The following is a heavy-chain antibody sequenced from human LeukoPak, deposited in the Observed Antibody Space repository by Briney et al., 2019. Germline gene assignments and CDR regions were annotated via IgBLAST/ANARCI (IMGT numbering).Heavy chain of an antibody. CDR2: IYTSGST. V-gene: IGHV4-4*09. CDR3: ARHGAPYGWFDP. Sequence: SETLSLTCTVSGGSISSYYWSWLRQPPGKGLEWIGYIYTSGSTNYNPSLKSRVTISVDTSKNQFSLKLSSVTAADTAVYYCARHGAPYGWFDPWGQGTLVTVSS. CDR1: GGSISSYY. D-gene: IGHD4-17*01. J-gene: IGHJ5*02.